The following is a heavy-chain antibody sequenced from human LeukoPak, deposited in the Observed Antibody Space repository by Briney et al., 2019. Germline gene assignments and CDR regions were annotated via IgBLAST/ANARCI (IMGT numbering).Heavy chain of an antibody. CDR1: GYTFTSYY. V-gene: IGHV1-46*01. J-gene: IGHJ3*02. D-gene: IGHD3-22*01. CDR2: INPSGGST. CDR3: ARDRDDSSGYWMSEAFDI. Sequence: ASVKVSCKASGYTFTSYYMNWVRQAPGQGLEWMGIINPSGGSTSYAQKFQGRVTMTRDMSTSTVYMELNSLRSEDTAVYYCARDRDDSSGYWMSEAFDIWGQGTMVTVSS.